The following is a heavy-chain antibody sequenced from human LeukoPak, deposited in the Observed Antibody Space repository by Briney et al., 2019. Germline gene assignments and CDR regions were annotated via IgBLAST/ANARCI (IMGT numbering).Heavy chain of an antibody. V-gene: IGHV3-64D*06. D-gene: IGHD2-15*01. J-gene: IGHJ4*02. CDR2: ISRDGGAT. CDR1: GFTFTDYA. CDR3: VKWGPLGYCTGGSCYSYYFDY. Sequence: PGGSLRLSCSASGFTFTDYAMHWVRQAPGKGLEYVSTISRDGGATYYADSVKGRFIISRDNSRNTLYLQMSSLRPGDTAVYYCVKWGPLGYCTGGSCYSYYFDYWGQGTLVTVSS.